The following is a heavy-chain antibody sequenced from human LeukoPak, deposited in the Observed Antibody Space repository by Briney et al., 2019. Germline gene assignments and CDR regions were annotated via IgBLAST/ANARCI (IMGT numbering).Heavy chain of an antibody. CDR1: GGSISSDY. V-gene: IGHV4-59*01. J-gene: IGHJ3*02. Sequence: SETLSLTCNVSGGSISSDYWTWIRQPPGKGLEWIGNIYYSGSTNYNPSLKSRVTISVDTSKNQFSLKLNSVTAADTAVYYCARRRDYYDSRGYYAFDIWGHGTMVAVSS. CDR3: ARRRDYYDSRGYYAFDI. D-gene: IGHD3-22*01. CDR2: IYYSGST.